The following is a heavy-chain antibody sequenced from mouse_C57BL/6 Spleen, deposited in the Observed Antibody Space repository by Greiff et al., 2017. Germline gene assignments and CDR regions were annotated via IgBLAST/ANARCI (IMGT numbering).Heavy chain of an antibody. CDR2: INPNNGGT. Sequence: EVQLQQSGPELVKPGASVKMSCKASGYTFTDYNMHWVKQSHGKSLEWIGYINPNNGGTSYNQKFKGKATLTVNKSSSTAYMELRSLTSEDSAVYYCARPHGSSYYFDYWGQGTTLTVSS. CDR3: ARPHGSSYYFDY. J-gene: IGHJ2*01. V-gene: IGHV1-22*01. D-gene: IGHD1-1*01. CDR1: GYTFTDYN.